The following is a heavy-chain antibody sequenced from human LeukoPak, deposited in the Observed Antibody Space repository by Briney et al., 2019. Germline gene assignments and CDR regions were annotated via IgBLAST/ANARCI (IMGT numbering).Heavy chain of an antibody. D-gene: IGHD6-13*01. J-gene: IGHJ4*02. V-gene: IGHV4-34*01. CDR3: ARRRWIAAAGPSSRLYFDY. CDR1: GGSFSGYY. Sequence: SETLSLTCAVYGGSFSGYYWSWIRQPPGKGLEWIGEINHSGSTNYNPSLKNRVTISVDTSKNQFSLKLSSMTAADTAVYYCARRRWIAAAGPSSRLYFDYWGQGTLVTVSS. CDR2: INHSGST.